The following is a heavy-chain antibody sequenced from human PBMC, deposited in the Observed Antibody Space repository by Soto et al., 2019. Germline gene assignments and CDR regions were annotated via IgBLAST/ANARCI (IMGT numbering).Heavy chain of an antibody. Sequence: SLRLSCAASGFTFSSYGMHWVRQAPGKGLEWVAVIWYDGSNKYYADSVKGRFTISRDNSKNTLYLQMNSLRAEDTAVYYCARVLSSSAAYYYYYGMDVWGQGTTVTVSS. CDR1: GFTFSSYG. CDR3: ARVLSSSAAYYYYYGMDV. J-gene: IGHJ6*02. CDR2: IWYDGSNK. D-gene: IGHD6-25*01. V-gene: IGHV3-33*01.